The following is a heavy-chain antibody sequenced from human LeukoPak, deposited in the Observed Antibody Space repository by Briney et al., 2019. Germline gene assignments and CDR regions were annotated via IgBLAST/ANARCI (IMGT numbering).Heavy chain of an antibody. J-gene: IGHJ4*02. Sequence: GGSLRLSCAASGFSFSAYSINWVRQAPGKGLEWVSSISPGSSYRHYADSVKGRYTISRDNAKSSLYLQMNSLGAEDTALYYCARGRGCSSMSCYPDYWGQGTLVTVSS. V-gene: IGHV3-21*01. CDR1: GFSFSAYS. CDR2: ISPGSSYR. CDR3: ARGRGCSSMSCYPDY. D-gene: IGHD2-2*01.